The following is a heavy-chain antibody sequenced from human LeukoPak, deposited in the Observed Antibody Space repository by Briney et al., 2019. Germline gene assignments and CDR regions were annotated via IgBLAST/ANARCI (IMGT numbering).Heavy chain of an antibody. CDR3: ARGQWELLRDSDAFDI. CDR2: IYYSGST. D-gene: IGHD1-26*01. V-gene: IGHV4-39*07. J-gene: IGHJ3*02. CDR1: GGSISSSSYY. Sequence: SETLSLTCTVSGGSISSSSYYWGWIRQPPGKGLEWIGSIYYSGSTYYNPSLKSRVTISVDASKNQFSLKLSSVTAADTAVYYCARGQWELLRDSDAFDIWGQGTMVTVSS.